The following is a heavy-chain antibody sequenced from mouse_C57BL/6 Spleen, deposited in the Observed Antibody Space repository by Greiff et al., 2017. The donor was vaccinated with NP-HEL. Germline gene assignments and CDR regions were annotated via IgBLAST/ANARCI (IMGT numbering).Heavy chain of an antibody. J-gene: IGHJ1*03. D-gene: IGHD2-1*01. CDR2: ISSGGDYI. Sequence: LQQSGEGLVKPGGSLKLSCAASGFTFSSYAMSWVRQTPEKRLEWVAYISSGGDYIYYADTVKGRFTISRDNARNTLYLQMSSLKSEDTAMYYCTRDKDGNYKYFDVWGTGTTVTVSS. CDR1: GFTFSSYA. V-gene: IGHV5-9-1*02. CDR3: TRDKDGNYKYFDV.